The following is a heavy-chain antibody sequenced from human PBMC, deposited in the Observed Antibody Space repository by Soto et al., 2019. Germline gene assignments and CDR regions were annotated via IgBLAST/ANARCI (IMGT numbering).Heavy chain of an antibody. CDR1: GFTFSSYW. J-gene: IGHJ4*02. CDR3: ARDSGYDYRYFDY. V-gene: IGHV3-7*01. D-gene: IGHD5-12*01. Sequence: VQLVESGGGLVQPGGSLRLSCAASGFTFSSYWMSWVRQAPGKGLEWVANIKQDGSEKHYVDSVKGRFTISRDNAKNSLYLQMNSLRAEDTAVYYCARDSGYDYRYFDYWGQGTLVTVSS. CDR2: IKQDGSEK.